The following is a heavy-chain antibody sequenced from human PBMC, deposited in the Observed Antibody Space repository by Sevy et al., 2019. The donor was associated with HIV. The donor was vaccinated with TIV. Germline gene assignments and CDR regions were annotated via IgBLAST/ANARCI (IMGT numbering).Heavy chain of an antibody. CDR1: GFTFSKYW. V-gene: IGHV3-74*01. CDR3: VRWLCGSDWSLGGY. D-gene: IGHD2-21*01. Sequence: GGSLRLSCGASGFTFSKYWIQWVRQAPGKGLVWLLRINSDGSEINYADSVKGRFSISRDNAKNTLYLEMNSLRAEDTAIYYCVRWLCGSDWSLGGYWGRGTLVTVSS. CDR2: INSDGSEI. J-gene: IGHJ4*02.